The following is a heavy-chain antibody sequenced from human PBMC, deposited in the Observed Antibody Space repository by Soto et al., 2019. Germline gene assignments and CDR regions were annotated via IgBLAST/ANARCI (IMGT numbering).Heavy chain of an antibody. CDR2: IIPILGIA. CDR1: GGTFSSYT. Sequence: QVQLVQSGAEVKKPGSSVKVSCKASGGTFSSYTISSVRQAPGQGLEWMGRIIPILGIANYAQKFQGRDTITADKPTSTAYMELSSLRSEDTAVYYCALTMVRGVIWNYYYGMDVWGQGTTVTVSS. V-gene: IGHV1-69*02. D-gene: IGHD3-10*01. J-gene: IGHJ6*02. CDR3: ALTMVRGVIWNYYYGMDV.